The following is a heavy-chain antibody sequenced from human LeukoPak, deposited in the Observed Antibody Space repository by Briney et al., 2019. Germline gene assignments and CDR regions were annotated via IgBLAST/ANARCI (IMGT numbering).Heavy chain of an antibody. V-gene: IGHV3-21*01. D-gene: IGHD6-13*01. J-gene: IGHJ4*02. CDR2: ISSSHTYI. Sequence: PGGSVRLSCAASGFTFTLYTMNWVRQAPGKGLEWVSSISSSHTYIYYADSVKGRFTISRDNAKNSLYLQMNSLRAEDTAVYYCARADDSSSWYVGDFDYWGQGTLVTVSS. CDR3: ARADDSSSWYVGDFDY. CDR1: GFTFTLYT.